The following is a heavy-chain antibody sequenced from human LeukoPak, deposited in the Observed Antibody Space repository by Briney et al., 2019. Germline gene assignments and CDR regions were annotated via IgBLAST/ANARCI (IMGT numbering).Heavy chain of an antibody. V-gene: IGHV5-51*01. Sequence: GESLKISCNGSFTIFRYYWLCWVRQMPGKGLEWMGVIYPGDSDTRYSPSFQGQVTISADKSISTAYLQWSSLKASDTAMYYCARGVGTGTGYWGQGTLVTVSS. CDR1: FTIFRYYW. CDR2: IYPGDSDT. CDR3: ARGVGTGTGY. D-gene: IGHD2-8*02. J-gene: IGHJ4*02.